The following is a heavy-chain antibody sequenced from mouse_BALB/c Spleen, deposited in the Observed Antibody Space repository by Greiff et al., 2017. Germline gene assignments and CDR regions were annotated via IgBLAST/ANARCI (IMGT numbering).Heavy chain of an antibody. CDR3: ARLITTDWYFDV. CDR2: ISYSGST. CDR1: GDSITSGY. J-gene: IGHJ1*01. D-gene: IGHD1-1*01. V-gene: IGHV3-8*02. Sequence: DVKLQESGPSLVKPSQTLSLTCSVTGDSITSGYWNWIRKFPGNKLEYMGYISYSGSTYYNPSLKSRISITRDTSKNQYYLQLNSVTTEDTATYYCARLITTDWYFDVWGAGTTVTVSS.